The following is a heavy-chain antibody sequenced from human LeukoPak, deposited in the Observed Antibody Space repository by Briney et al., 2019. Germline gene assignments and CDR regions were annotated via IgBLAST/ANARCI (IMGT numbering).Heavy chain of an antibody. CDR1: GGSVSSGSYY. Sequence: PSETLSLTCTVSGGSVSSGSYYWSWIRQPPGKGLEWIGYIYYSGSTNYNPSLKSRVTISVDTSKNQFSLRLSSVTAADTAVYYCARQGDSGWYYFDYWGQGTLVTVSS. CDR3: ARQGDSGWYYFDY. J-gene: IGHJ4*02. D-gene: IGHD6-19*01. CDR2: IYYSGST. V-gene: IGHV4-61*01.